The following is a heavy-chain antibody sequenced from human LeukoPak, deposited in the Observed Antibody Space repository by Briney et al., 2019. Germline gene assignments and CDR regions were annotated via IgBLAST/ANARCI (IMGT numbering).Heavy chain of an antibody. D-gene: IGHD2-8*01. Sequence: PGGSLRLSCAASGFTFSRYWMNWVRQAPGKGLEWVSSVSNSGDYIHYADSVKGRFTISRDNSKNSLYLQMNSLRAEDTAVYYCARALIGYYFDYWGQGTLVTVSS. CDR1: GFTFSRYW. CDR2: VSNSGDYI. CDR3: ARALIGYYFDY. J-gene: IGHJ4*02. V-gene: IGHV3-21*06.